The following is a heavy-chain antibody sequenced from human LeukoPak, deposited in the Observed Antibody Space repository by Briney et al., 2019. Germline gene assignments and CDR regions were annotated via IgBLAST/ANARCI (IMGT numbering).Heavy chain of an antibody. CDR1: GGSISSGDYY. Sequence: SETLSLTCTVSGGSISSGDYYWSWIRQPPGKGLEWIGYIYYSGSTYYNPSLKSRVTISVDTSKNQFSLKLSSVTAADTAVYYCARDLEVRGPNWFDPWGQGTLVTVSS. CDR2: IYYSGST. D-gene: IGHD3-10*01. CDR3: ARDLEVRGPNWFDP. V-gene: IGHV4-30-4*01. J-gene: IGHJ5*02.